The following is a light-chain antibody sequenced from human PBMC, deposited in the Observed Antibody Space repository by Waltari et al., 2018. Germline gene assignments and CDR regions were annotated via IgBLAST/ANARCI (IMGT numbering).Light chain of an antibody. J-gene: IGKJ2*01. Sequence: DIQLTQSPSSLSASLGERVTISCRATQAIGNSLVWYQQRPGEVPGLLIFAASTLQSGVSSRFSGSGSGTDFTLTISSLQPEDVGTYFCQNYGSDPVYTFGQGTRL. CDR1: QAIGNS. CDR3: QNYGSDPVYT. CDR2: AAS. V-gene: IGKV1-27*01.